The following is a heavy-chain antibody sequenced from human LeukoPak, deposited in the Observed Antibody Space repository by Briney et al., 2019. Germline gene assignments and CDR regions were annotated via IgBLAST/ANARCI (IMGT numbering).Heavy chain of an antibody. D-gene: IGHD3-10*01. V-gene: IGHV1-69*13. Sequence: SVKVSCKASGYTFISYDINWVRQATGQGLEWMGGIIPIFGTANYAQKFQGRVTITADESTRTVYMQLSSLRSEDTAVYYCARALSPYGSGSYYLYWGQGTLVTVSS. J-gene: IGHJ4*02. CDR3: ARALSPYGSGSYYLY. CDR2: IIPIFGTA. CDR1: GYTFISYD.